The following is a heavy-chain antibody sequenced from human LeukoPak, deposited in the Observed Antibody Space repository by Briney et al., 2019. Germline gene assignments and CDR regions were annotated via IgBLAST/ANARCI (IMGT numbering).Heavy chain of an antibody. V-gene: IGHV3-21*01. Sequence: PGGSLRLSCAASGFTFSSYSMNWVRQAPGKGLEWVSSISSSSSYIYYADSVKGRFTISRDNAKNSLYLQMNSLRAEDTAVYYCARARSYYDSSGSPKYWGQGTLVTASS. CDR3: ARARSYYDSSGSPKY. J-gene: IGHJ4*02. CDR1: GFTFSSYS. CDR2: ISSSSSYI. D-gene: IGHD3-22*01.